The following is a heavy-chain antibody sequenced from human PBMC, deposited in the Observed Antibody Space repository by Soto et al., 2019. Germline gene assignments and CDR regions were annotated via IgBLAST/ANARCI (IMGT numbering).Heavy chain of an antibody. V-gene: IGHV4-31*03. CDR2: IYYSGST. J-gene: IGHJ6*02. CDR1: GGSISSGGYY. CDR3: ARVQDHPYYYYGMDV. Sequence: QVQLQESGPGLVKPSQTLSLTCTVSGGSISSGGYYWSWIRQHPGKGLEWIGYIYYSGSTYYNPSLKSRVTISVDTSKNQFSLKLSSVTAADTAVYYCARVQDHPYYYYGMDVWGQGTTVTVSS.